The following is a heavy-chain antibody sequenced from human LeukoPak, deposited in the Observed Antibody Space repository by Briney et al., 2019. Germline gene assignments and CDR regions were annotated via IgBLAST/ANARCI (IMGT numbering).Heavy chain of an antibody. CDR1: GGTFSSYA. CDR2: IIPILGIA. Sequence: ASVEVSCKASGGTFSSYAISWVRQAPGQGLEWMGRIIPILGIANYAQKFQGRVTITADKSTSTAYMELSSLRSEDTAVYYCAILVTYYYYGMDVWGQGTTVTVSS. D-gene: IGHD3-9*01. CDR3: AILVTYYYYGMDV. J-gene: IGHJ6*02. V-gene: IGHV1-69*04.